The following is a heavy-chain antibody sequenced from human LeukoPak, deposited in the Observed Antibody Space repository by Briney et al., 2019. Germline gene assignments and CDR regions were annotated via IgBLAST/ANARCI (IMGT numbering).Heavy chain of an antibody. CDR2: INHSGST. CDR3: ARGPRYGDYGRYFDL. J-gene: IGHJ2*01. V-gene: IGHV4-34*01. Sequence: KPSETLSLTCAVYGGSFSGYYWSWIRQPPGKGLEWIGEINHSGSTNYNPSLKSRVTISVDTSKNQSSLKLSSVTVADTAVYYCARGPRYGDYGRYFDLWGRGTLVTVSS. CDR1: GGSFSGYY. D-gene: IGHD4-17*01.